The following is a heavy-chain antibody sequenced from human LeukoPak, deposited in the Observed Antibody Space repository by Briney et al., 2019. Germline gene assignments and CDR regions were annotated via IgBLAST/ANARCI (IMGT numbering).Heavy chain of an antibody. D-gene: IGHD4-11*01. V-gene: IGHV3-7*01. CDR2: INPDGSKK. CDR3: ARDSAYSAFDY. Sequence: GGSLRLSCAASGFTFGSSWMCWVRQVPGRGLERVAIINPDGSKKYYMDSVKGRFTISRDYVKNSLYLQMDSLRAEDTAVYYCARDSAYSAFDYWGQGALVTVSS. CDR1: GFTFGSSW. J-gene: IGHJ4*02.